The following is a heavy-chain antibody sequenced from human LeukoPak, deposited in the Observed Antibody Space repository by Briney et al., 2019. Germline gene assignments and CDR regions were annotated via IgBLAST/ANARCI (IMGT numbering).Heavy chain of an antibody. CDR1: GFTFSSYG. J-gene: IGHJ4*02. CDR2: ISYDGSNK. V-gene: IGHV3-30*03. Sequence: PGGSLRLSCAASGFTFSSYGMHWVRQAPGKGLEWVAVISYDGSNKYYADSVKGRFTVSRDNAQNSLYLQMNSLRVEDTAVYYCARVLETDCTGGSCYSGLDYWGQGTLVTVSS. D-gene: IGHD2-15*01. CDR3: ARVLETDCTGGSCYSGLDY.